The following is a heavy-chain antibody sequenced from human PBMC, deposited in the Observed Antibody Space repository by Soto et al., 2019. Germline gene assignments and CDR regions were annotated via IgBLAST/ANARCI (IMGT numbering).Heavy chain of an antibody. D-gene: IGHD6-6*01. Sequence: SETLSLTCTVSGGAISSYYWSWIRQPPGKGLEWIGYIYYSGSTNYNPYLTSRVTISVDTSQNQFSLKLSSVTAADTAVYYCARLRVFCLAARPCGWFDPWGQGTLVTVSS. V-gene: IGHV4-59*01. J-gene: IGHJ5*02. CDR1: GGAISSYY. CDR3: ARLRVFCLAARPCGWFDP. CDR2: IYYSGST.